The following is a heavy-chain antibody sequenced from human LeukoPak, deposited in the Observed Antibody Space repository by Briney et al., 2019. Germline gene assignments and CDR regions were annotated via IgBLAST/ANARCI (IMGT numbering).Heavy chain of an antibody. V-gene: IGHV3-74*01. D-gene: IGHD3-22*01. CDR2: IKSDGTGA. J-gene: IGHJ4*02. Sequence: GGSLRLSCAASGFSFNIYWMHWVRQAPGKGLVWVSRIKSDGTGAAYADSVEGRFTISRDNAENTLYLQMNSLRAEDTAVYYCASDSSGYYVSLDYWGQGTLVTVSS. CDR3: ASDSSGYYVSLDY. CDR1: GFSFNIYW.